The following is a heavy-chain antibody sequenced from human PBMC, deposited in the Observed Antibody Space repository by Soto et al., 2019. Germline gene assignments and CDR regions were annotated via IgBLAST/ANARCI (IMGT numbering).Heavy chain of an antibody. CDR3: AREIAAVDDRYSAEGWYYGMDV. D-gene: IGHD6-13*01. V-gene: IGHV1-46*01. CDR1: GYTFTSYY. Sequence: ASVKVSCKASGYTFTSYYMHWVRQAPGQGLEWMGIINPSGGSTSYAQKFQGRVTMTTDTSTSTAYMELRSLRSDDTAVYYCAREIAAVDDRYSAEGWYYGMDVWGQGTTETVSS. CDR2: INPSGGST. J-gene: IGHJ6*02.